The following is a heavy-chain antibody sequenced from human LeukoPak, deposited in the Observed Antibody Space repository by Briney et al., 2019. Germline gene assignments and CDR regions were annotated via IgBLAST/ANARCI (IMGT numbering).Heavy chain of an antibody. Sequence: VSVKVSCRASGYTFTTYHINWVRQATGQGLEWMGWMNPNSGDRGYAQKFQGRVAITTDTSIGTAYMELSSLRSEDTAVYFCARTTSFTASGYDYWGQGTLVIVSS. CDR2: MNPNSGDR. V-gene: IGHV1-8*03. CDR3: ARTTSFTASGYDY. CDR1: GYTFTTYH. D-gene: IGHD6-25*01. J-gene: IGHJ4*02.